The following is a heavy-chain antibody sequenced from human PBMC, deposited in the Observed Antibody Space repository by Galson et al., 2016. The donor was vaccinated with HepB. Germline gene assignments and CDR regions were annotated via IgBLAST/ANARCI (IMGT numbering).Heavy chain of an antibody. Sequence: ALVKPTQTLTLTCAFSGFSLSTSGMCVSWIRQPPGKALEWLARIDWDDDKYYSTSLKTRLTISKDTSKSQVVLTMTNMDPVDTATYYCARMVREGYRYFDYWGQGTLVTVSS. J-gene: IGHJ4*02. CDR3: ARMVREGYRYFDY. CDR1: GFSLSTSGMC. V-gene: IGHV2-70*11. CDR2: IDWDDDK. D-gene: IGHD5-24*01.